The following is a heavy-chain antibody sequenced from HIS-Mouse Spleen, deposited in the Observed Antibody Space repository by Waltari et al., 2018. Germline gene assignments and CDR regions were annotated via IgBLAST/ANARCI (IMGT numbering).Heavy chain of an antibody. CDR1: GYTFPSYD. D-gene: IGHD2-2*01. Sequence: QVQLVQSGAEVKKPGASVKVSCKASGYTFPSYDINWVRQATGQGLEWMGWMNPNSGNTGYAQKFQGRVTMTRNTSISTAYMELSSLRSEDTAVYYCAKTRVPLDAFDIWGQGTMVTVSS. CDR2: MNPNSGNT. J-gene: IGHJ3*02. CDR3: AKTRVPLDAFDI. V-gene: IGHV1-8*01.